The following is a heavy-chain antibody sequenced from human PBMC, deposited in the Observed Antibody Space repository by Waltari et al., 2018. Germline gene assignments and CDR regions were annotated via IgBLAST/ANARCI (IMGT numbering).Heavy chain of an antibody. Sequence: EVQLVQSGAEVKKPGESLKISCKGSGYSFTSYWIGWVRQMPGKGLEWLGIIYPCDSDTSYCPAVQGQVTISADKSISTAYLQWSSLKASDTAMYSGARLDWGSSWSSNPDYWGQGTLVTVSS. CDR1: GYSFTSYW. CDR2: IYPCDSDT. D-gene: IGHD6-13*01. J-gene: IGHJ4*02. V-gene: IGHV5-51*01. CDR3: ARLDWGSSWSSNPDY.